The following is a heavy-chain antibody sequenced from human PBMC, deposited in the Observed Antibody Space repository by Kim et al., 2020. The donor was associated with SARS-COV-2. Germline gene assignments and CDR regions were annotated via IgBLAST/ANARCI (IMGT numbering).Heavy chain of an antibody. V-gene: IGHV3-11*03. D-gene: IGHD3-3*01. CDR3: ATRAAKPERGYYDFWTGAWYFDL. CDR2: ISSSSSYT. CDR1: GFTFSDYY. Sequence: GGSLRLSCAASGFTFSDYYMSWIRQAPGKGLEWVSYISSSSSYTNYADSVKGRFTISRDNAKNSLYLQMNSLRAEDTAVYYCATRAAKPERGYYDFWTGAWYFDLWGRGTLVTVSS. J-gene: IGHJ2*01.